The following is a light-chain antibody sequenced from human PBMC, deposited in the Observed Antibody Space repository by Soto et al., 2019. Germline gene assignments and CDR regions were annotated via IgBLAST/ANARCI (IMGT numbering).Light chain of an antibody. CDR2: DVT. CDR3: CSYAGTYIHYV. V-gene: IGLV2-11*01. J-gene: IGLJ1*01. Sequence: QSALTQPRSVSGSPGQSVTISCTGTSSNVGGYNYVSWYQQHPGKAPKLMISDVTSRPSGVPDRFSGSKSGNTASLTISGLQPEDEADYYCCSYAGTYIHYVFGSGTKLTVL. CDR1: SSNVGGYNY.